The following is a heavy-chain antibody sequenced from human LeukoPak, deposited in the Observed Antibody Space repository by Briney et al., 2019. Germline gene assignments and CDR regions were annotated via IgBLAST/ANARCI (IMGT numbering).Heavy chain of an antibody. Sequence: GALRLSCAASGFTFSSYNMNWVRQAPGKGLECVSGISGSGGSTYYTDSVKGRFTISRDNSKNTLYLQMNSLRAEDTAVYYCAKGGDELVDWGQGTLVTVSS. CDR3: AKGGDELVD. J-gene: IGHJ4*02. V-gene: IGHV3-23*01. D-gene: IGHD2-21*01. CDR2: ISGSGGST. CDR1: GFTFSSYN.